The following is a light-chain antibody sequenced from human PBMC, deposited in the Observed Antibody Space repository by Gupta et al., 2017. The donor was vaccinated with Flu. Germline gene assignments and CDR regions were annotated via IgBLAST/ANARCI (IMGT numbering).Light chain of an antibody. Sequence: ATLSLSPGEKATLSCRASQSVGHYLDWYQQKPSQAPRLLIYDASTRATGIPARFSGSGCGTGFTLTISSLESEDFAVYYCQQRSNGPPYTFGQGTKLQIK. CDR1: QSVGHY. CDR2: DAS. CDR3: QQRSNGPPYT. V-gene: IGKV3-11*01. J-gene: IGKJ2*01.